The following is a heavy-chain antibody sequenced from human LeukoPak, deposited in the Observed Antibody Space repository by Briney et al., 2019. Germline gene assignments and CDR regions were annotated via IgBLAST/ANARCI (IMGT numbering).Heavy chain of an antibody. CDR1: GFTFSSYG. CDR2: IWYDGSKQ. D-gene: IGHD6-19*01. Sequence: PGGSLRLSCAASGFTFSSYGMHWVRQAPGKGLEWVALIWYDGSKQYYADSVKGRFTISRDNSENTLHLQMNSLRAEDTAVFYCARLIGWSRFDPWGQGALVTVSS. V-gene: IGHV3-33*01. CDR3: ARLIGWSRFDP. J-gene: IGHJ5*02.